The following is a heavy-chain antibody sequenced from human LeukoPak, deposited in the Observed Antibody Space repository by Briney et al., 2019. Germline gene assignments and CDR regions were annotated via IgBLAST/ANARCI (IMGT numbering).Heavy chain of an antibody. D-gene: IGHD4-17*01. Sequence: GASVTVSCKASGYTFSDYYIHWVRQAPGQGLEWMGWISPNSDDTNFAQIFQGRVIMTRDTSISTAYMELSRLTSDDTALYYCARNYGHNSKYFDYWGQGTLVTVSS. CDR1: GYTFSDYY. J-gene: IGHJ4*02. CDR2: ISPNSDDT. CDR3: ARNYGHNSKYFDY. V-gene: IGHV1-2*02.